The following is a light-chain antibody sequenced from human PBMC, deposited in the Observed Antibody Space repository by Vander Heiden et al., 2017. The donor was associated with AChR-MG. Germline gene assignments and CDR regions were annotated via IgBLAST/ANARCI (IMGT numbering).Light chain of an antibody. Sequence: QSVLTQPPSASATPRQGVPISFSGSSSNIRSNPVNCYHPLPGPAPYLPTYTDNQRPSGVPARFSGSKSGTSASLAISGLQSEDEAEYFCAAWEGSLNTVVFGGGTKLTVL. CDR3: AAWEGSLNTVV. J-gene: IGLJ2*01. V-gene: IGLV1-44*01. CDR1: SSNIRSNP. CDR2: TDN.